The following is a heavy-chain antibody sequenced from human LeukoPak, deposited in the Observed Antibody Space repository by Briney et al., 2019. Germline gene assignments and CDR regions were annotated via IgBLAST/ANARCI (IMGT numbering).Heavy chain of an antibody. CDR1: GLTFSIYA. D-gene: IGHD2-21*02. Sequence: GGSLRLSWAAFGLTFSIYAVTCVRQAPGQGLEWVSGIGGSGGSTYYADSVKGRFTISRDNSKNTLYLQMNSLRAEDTAVNYFARCRRHNFGDYNSWGQGTLVTVSS. CDR2: IGGSGGST. CDR3: ARCRRHNFGDYNS. V-gene: IGHV3-23*01. J-gene: IGHJ4*02.